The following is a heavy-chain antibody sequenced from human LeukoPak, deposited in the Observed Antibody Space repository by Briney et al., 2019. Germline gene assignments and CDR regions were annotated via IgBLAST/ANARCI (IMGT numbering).Heavy chain of an antibody. D-gene: IGHD3-22*01. V-gene: IGHV3-23*01. J-gene: IGHJ4*02. Sequence: GGSLRLSCVASGFTFSSYAMSWVRQAPGKGLEWVSTISGSSGDTYYADSVKGRFAISRDISKNTLYLQMNSLRAEDTAVYYCARNLYYYDSSGYYYYWGQGTLVTVSS. CDR1: GFTFSSYA. CDR2: ISGSSGDT. CDR3: ARNLYYYDSSGYYYY.